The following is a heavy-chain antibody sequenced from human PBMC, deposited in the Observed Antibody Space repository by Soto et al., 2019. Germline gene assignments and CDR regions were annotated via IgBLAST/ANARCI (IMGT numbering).Heavy chain of an antibody. CDR2: IGASTNS. CDR3: AKRAVVGAARYFDY. V-gene: IGHV3-23*01. CDR1: GFTFSGYA. Sequence: GGSLRLSCAASGFTFSGYAMSWVRQAPGKGLQWVSTIGASTNSYYPDSVKGRSTISRDNSKNTLYLQMNSLRAEDTAVYYCAKRAVVGAARYFDYWGLGTLVTVSS. J-gene: IGHJ4*02. D-gene: IGHD2-15*01.